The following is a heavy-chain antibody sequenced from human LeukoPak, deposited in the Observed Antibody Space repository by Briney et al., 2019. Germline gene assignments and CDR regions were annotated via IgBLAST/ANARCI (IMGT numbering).Heavy chain of an antibody. CDR1: GFTFSSYG. J-gene: IGHJ4*02. D-gene: IGHD2-15*01. CDR3: ARGYCTGGSCSKYDY. CDR2: IGGSSTSL. V-gene: IGHV3-21*01. Sequence: GGSLRLSCAASGFTFSSYGMHWVRQAPGEGLEWVSSIGGSSTSLYYADSLKGRFTISRDNAKNSLYLQVNSLRADVTAVYYCARGYCTGGSCSKYDYWGQGTLVTVSS.